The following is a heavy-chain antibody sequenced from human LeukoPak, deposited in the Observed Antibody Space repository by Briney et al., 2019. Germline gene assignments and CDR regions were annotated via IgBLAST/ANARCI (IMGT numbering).Heavy chain of an antibody. CDR3: ARDRGSGWYTDFDY. CDR1: GGSFSSYY. D-gene: IGHD6-19*01. V-gene: IGHV4-39*07. Sequence: SETLSLTCAVYGGSFSSYYWGWIRQPPGKGLEWIGSIYYSGSTYYNPSLKSRVTISVDTSKNQFSLKLSSVTAADTAVYYCARDRGSGWYTDFDYWGQGTLVTVSS. CDR2: IYYSGST. J-gene: IGHJ4*02.